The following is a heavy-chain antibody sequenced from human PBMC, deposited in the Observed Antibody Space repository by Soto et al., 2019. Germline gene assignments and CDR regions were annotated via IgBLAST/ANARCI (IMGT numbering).Heavy chain of an antibody. D-gene: IGHD1-1*01. CDR2: IYWDDDK. CDR3: VYRRAYNNNWNEGWFDP. J-gene: IGHJ5*02. Sequence: QITLKESGPTLVKPTQTLTLTCTFSGFSLTTSGVGVGWISQPPGTALEWLALIYWDDDKRYSPSLKSRLTITKDTSKNQVVLTLTNMDPVDTATYYCVYRRAYNNNWNEGWFDPWGQGTLVTVSS. V-gene: IGHV2-5*02. CDR1: GFSLTTSGVG.